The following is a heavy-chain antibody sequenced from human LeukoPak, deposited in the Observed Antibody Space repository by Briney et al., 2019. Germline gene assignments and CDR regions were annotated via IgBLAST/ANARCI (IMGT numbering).Heavy chain of an antibody. CDR3: ARSWFGEPFDY. D-gene: IGHD3-10*01. V-gene: IGHV7-4-1*02. J-gene: IGHJ4*02. Sequence: GSSVKVSCKASGGTFSSYAISWVRQAPGQGLEWMGWINTNTGNPTYAQGFTGRFVFSLDTSVSTAYLQISSLKAEDTAVYYCARSWFGEPFDYWGQGTLVTVSS. CDR1: GGTFSSYA. CDR2: INTNTGNP.